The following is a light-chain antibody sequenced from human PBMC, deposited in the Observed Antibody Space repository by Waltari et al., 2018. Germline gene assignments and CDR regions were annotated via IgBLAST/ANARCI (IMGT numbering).Light chain of an antibody. V-gene: IGLV3-19*01. CDR2: DKN. J-gene: IGLJ2*01. Sequence: SSELPQDPAVSVAMGQTVRITCQGDSLKRYYASWYQQRPGQAPILVMYDKNNRPSGVPDRFSGSSSDNTASLTITGAQAEDEASYYCHSRDASGVGGSFGGGTKLTVL. CDR3: HSRDASGVGGS. CDR1: SLKRYY.